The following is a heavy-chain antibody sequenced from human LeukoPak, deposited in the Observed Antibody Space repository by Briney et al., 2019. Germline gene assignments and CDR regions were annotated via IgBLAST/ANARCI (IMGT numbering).Heavy chain of an antibody. D-gene: IGHD2-2*01. CDR1: GFTFSSQA. CDR3: AKDRGGYCSSISCYPDY. J-gene: IGHJ4*02. Sequence: GGSLRLSCAASGFTFSSQAMNWVRQAPGKGLEWVSGISGSGDTTQYADSVKGRFTISRDNSKNKLYLQMNSLRAEDTAVYYCAKDRGGYCSSISCYPDYWGQGTLVTVSS. V-gene: IGHV3-23*01. CDR2: ISGSGDTT.